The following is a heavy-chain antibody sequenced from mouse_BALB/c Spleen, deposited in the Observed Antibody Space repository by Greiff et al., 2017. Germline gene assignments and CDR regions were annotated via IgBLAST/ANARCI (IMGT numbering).Heavy chain of an antibody. D-gene: IGHD2-1*01. CDR2: ISSGSSTI. CDR3: ARGDGNYVDYYAMDY. Sequence: EVMLVESGGGLVQPGGSRKLSCAASGFTFSSFGMHWVRQAPEKGLEWVAYISSGSSTIYYADTVKGRFTISRDNPKNTLFLQMTSLRSEDTAMYYCARGDGNYVDYYAMDYWGQGTSVTVSS. CDR1: GFTFSSFG. V-gene: IGHV5-17*02. J-gene: IGHJ4*01.